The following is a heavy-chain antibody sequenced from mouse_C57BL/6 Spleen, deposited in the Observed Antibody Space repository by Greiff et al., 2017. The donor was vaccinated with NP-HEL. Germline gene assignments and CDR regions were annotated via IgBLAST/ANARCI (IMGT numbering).Heavy chain of an antibody. J-gene: IGHJ2*01. V-gene: IGHV1-50*01. CDR1: GYTFTSYW. CDR2: IDPTDGYT. D-gene: IGHD2-14*01. CDR3: ARSRPVRATDY. Sequence: QVQLQQPGAELVKPGASVKLSCKASGYTFTSYWMQWVKQRPGQGLEWIGNIDPTDGYTNYNQKFKGKATLTVDTSSSTAYMQLSSLTSEDSAVYYCARSRPVRATDYWGQGTTLTVSS.